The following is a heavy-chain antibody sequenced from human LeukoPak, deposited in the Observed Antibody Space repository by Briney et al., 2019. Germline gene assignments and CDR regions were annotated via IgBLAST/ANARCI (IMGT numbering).Heavy chain of an antibody. Sequence: GGSLRLSCAASGFTFSSYGMHWVRQAPGKGLEWVAFIRYDGSNKYYADSVKGRFTISRDNSKNTLYLQMNSLRAEDTAVYYCARSWIQLWLGFDYWGQGTLVTVSS. V-gene: IGHV3-33*08. CDR1: GFTFSSYG. J-gene: IGHJ4*02. CDR3: ARSWIQLWLGFDY. D-gene: IGHD5-18*01. CDR2: IRYDGSNK.